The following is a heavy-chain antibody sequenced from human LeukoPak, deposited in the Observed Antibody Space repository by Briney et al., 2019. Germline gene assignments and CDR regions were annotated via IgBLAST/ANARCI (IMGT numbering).Heavy chain of an antibody. V-gene: IGHV3-23*01. Sequence: PGGSLRLSCAASGFTFSSYAMSWVRQAPGKGLEWVSAISGSGGSAYYADSVKGRFTISRDNSKNTLYLQMNSLRAEDTAVYHCAKDRIGGFGEFDFDYWGQGTLVTVSS. J-gene: IGHJ4*02. CDR3: AKDRIGGFGEFDFDY. CDR2: ISGSGGSA. D-gene: IGHD3-10*01. CDR1: GFTFSSYA.